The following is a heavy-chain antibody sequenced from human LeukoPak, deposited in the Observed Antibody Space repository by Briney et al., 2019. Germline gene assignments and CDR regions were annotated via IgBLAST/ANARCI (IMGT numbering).Heavy chain of an antibody. Sequence: GGSLRLSCAASAFPFSTYVMSWVRQAPGGGLEWISSISGDGARTYYTNSVKGRFTIFRDNPKNTLFLQVNSLRVEDTAVYYCAKGGLTTPLHYWGQGTLVTVSS. CDR2: ISGDGART. CDR3: AKGGLTTPLHY. V-gene: IGHV3-23*01. J-gene: IGHJ4*02. CDR1: AFPFSTYV. D-gene: IGHD1-14*01.